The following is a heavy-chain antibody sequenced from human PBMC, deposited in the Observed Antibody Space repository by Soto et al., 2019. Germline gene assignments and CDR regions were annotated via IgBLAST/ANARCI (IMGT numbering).Heavy chain of an antibody. Sequence: EVQLVESGGGLVQPGGSLRLSCAASGFTFSSYWMHWVRQAPGKGLVWVSRIDNAGSSVRYADSVKGRCTISRDNAKNTLYRQMNSLRAEDTAVYYCTRVGGSVSGMDVWGQGTTVTVSS. V-gene: IGHV3-74*01. CDR2: IDNAGSSV. CDR1: GFTFSSYW. J-gene: IGHJ6*02. D-gene: IGHD1-26*01. CDR3: TRVGGSVSGMDV.